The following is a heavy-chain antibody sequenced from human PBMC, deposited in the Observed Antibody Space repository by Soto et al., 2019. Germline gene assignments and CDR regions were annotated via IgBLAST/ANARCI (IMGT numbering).Heavy chain of an antibody. J-gene: IGHJ4*02. V-gene: IGHV5-51*01. CDR3: ARPPFMVDPAIWFGELFFDY. CDR2: IYPGDSDT. D-gene: IGHD3-10*01. CDR1: GYSFTSYW. Sequence: GESLKISCKGSGYSFTSYWIGWVRQMPGKGLEWMGIIYPGDSDTRYSPSFQGQVTISADKSISTAYLQWSSLKASDTAMYYCARPPFMVDPAIWFGELFFDYWGQGTLVTVSS.